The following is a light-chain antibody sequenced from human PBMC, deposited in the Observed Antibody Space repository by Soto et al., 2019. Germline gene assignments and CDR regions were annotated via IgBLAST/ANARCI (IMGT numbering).Light chain of an antibody. CDR1: SSDVGSYNL. CDR2: EVS. V-gene: IGLV2-23*02. J-gene: IGLJ1*01. Sequence: QSALTQPASVSGSPGQSITISCTGTSSDVGSYNLVSWYQQHPGKAPKLMIYEVSKRPSGVSNRFSGSKSGNTASLTISGLQAEDEADYYCCSYAGSSTFVVFGTVTKLAVL. CDR3: CSYAGSSTFVV.